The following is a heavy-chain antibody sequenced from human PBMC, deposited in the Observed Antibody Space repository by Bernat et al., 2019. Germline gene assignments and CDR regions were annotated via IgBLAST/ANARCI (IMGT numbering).Heavy chain of an antibody. CDR1: GFTFSSYA. CDR3: ARDGGSGWYGPFDY. D-gene: IGHD6-19*01. CDR2: ISYEGSNK. V-gene: IGHV3-30-3*01. J-gene: IGHJ4*02. Sequence: QVQLVESGGGVVQPGRSLRLSCAASGFTFSSYAMHWVSQAHGKGLEWVAVISYEGSNKNYADSVKGRFTISRDNSKNTLYLQLNSLSAEDTAVYYCARDGGSGWYGPFDYWGQGTLVTVSS.